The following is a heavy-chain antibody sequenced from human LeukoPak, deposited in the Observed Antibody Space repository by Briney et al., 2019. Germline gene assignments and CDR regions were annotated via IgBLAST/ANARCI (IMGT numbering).Heavy chain of an antibody. CDR2: IYSGGST. J-gene: IGHJ6*02. V-gene: IGHV3-66*01. CDR3: ARDQEHRDGYNLDPHYYYGMDV. Sequence: GGSLRLSCAASGFTVSSNYMSWVRQAPGKGLEWVSVIYSGGSTYYADSVKGRFTISRDNSKNTLYLQMNSLRAEDTAVYYCARDQEHRDGYNLDPHYYYGMDVWGQGTTVTVSS. CDR1: GFTVSSNY. D-gene: IGHD5-24*01.